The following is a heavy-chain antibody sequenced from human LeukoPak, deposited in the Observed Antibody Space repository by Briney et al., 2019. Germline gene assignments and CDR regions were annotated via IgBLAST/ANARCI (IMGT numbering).Heavy chain of an antibody. CDR1: GFTFSNYW. D-gene: IGHD2-21*02. CDR2: INSDGSST. CDR3: ARGMVATAYSLQH. Sequence: PGGSLRLSCAAPGFTFSNYWMHWVRQAPGKGLVWVSRINSDGSSTNYADSVKGRFTISRDNAKNTLYLQMNSLRAEDTAVYYCARGMVATAYSLQHWGQGTLVTVSS. V-gene: IGHV3-74*01. J-gene: IGHJ1*01.